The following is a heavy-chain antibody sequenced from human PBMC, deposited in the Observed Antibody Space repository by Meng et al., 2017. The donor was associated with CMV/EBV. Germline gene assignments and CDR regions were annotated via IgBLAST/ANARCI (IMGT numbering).Heavy chain of an antibody. CDR2: ISSSSSYI. J-gene: IGHJ6*02. V-gene: IGHV3-21*01. CDR3: ARVNIVVVPAAIDGSSFSYYGMDV. D-gene: IGHD2-2*01. CDR1: GFTFSSYS. Sequence: GESLKISCAASGFTFSSYSRTWVRQAPGKGLEWVSSISSSSSYIYYADSVKGRFTITRDNAMNSLYLQMNSLRAEDTAVYYCARVNIVVVPAAIDGSSFSYYGMDVWGQGTTVTVSS.